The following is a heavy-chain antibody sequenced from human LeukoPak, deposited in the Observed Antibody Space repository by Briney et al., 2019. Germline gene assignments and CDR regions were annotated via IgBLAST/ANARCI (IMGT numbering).Heavy chain of an antibody. CDR3: AKVQSDIVGAVFFSFDV. D-gene: IGHD1-26*01. V-gene: IGHV3-21*06. Sequence: GGSLRLSCGVSGFSFKSYSMNWVRQPPGKGLEWVASILGSGSEMFYADSGKGRFNISREDSKNSLYLQMNSLAVEDTAVYYCAKVQSDIVGAVFFSFDVWGQGTMVSVSS. CDR2: ILGSGSEM. J-gene: IGHJ3*01. CDR1: GFSFKSYS.